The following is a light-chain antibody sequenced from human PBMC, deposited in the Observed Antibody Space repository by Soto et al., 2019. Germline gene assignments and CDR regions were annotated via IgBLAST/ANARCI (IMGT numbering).Light chain of an antibody. V-gene: IGKV3-15*01. CDR2: GAS. Sequence: EILMTQSPATLSVSPGERATLSCRASQSVSSNLAWYQQKPGQAPRLLIYGASARATGFPARFSASGSGTEFTLTISSLQSEDFAVYYCQQYNNWPWTFGQGTKVDIK. J-gene: IGKJ1*01. CDR1: QSVSSN. CDR3: QQYNNWPWT.